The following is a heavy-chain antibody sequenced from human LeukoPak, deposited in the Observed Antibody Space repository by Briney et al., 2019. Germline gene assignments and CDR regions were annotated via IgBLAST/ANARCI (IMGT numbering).Heavy chain of an antibody. CDR3: ARPDYYDSSGYSADAFDI. Sequence: PSETLSLTCTVSGGSISGYYWSWIRQPPGKGLEWIGEINHSGSTNYNPSLKSRVTISVDTSKNQFSLKLSSVTAADTAVYYCARPDYYDSSGYSADAFDIWGQGTMVTVSS. CDR1: GGSISGYY. D-gene: IGHD3-22*01. CDR2: INHSGST. V-gene: IGHV4-34*01. J-gene: IGHJ3*02.